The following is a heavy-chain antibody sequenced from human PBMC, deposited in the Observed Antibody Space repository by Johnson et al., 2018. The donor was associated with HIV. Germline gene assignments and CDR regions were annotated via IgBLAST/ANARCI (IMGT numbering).Heavy chain of an antibody. CDR2: ISSSGSTI. V-gene: IGHV3-11*04. CDR1: GFTVSSNY. Sequence: VQLVESGGGVVQPGGSLRLSCAASGFTVSSNYMSWIRQAPGKGLEWVSYISSSGSTIYYADSVKGRFTISRDNAKNSLYLQMNSLRAEDTAVYYCAGGYGSGSGDAFDIWGQGTMVTVSS. J-gene: IGHJ3*02. CDR3: AGGYGSGSGDAFDI. D-gene: IGHD3-10*01.